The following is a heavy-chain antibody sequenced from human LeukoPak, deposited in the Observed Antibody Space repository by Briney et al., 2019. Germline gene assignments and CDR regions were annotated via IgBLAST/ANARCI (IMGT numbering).Heavy chain of an antibody. CDR2: IRSTANGYAT. CDR3: TGNYYGSGSYADFDY. Sequence: GGSLRLSCAASGFNFGGSALHWVRRASGKGLEWVGRIRSTANGYATAYAASVKGRFTISRDDSKNTAYLQMDSLKTEDTAVYYCTGNYYGSGSYADFDYWGQGTLVTVSS. D-gene: IGHD3-10*01. J-gene: IGHJ4*02. V-gene: IGHV3-73*01. CDR1: GFNFGGSA.